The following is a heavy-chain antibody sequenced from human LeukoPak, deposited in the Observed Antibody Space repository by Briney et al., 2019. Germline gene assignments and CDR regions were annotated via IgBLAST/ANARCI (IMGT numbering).Heavy chain of an antibody. D-gene: IGHD3-9*01. J-gene: IGHJ5*02. Sequence: ASVKVSCKASGYTFTGYYMHWVRQAPGQGLEWMGWINPNSGGTNYAQKFQGWVTMTRDTSISTAYMELSRLRSDDTAVYYCAREPHLINYDILRAYNWFDPWGQGTLVTVSS. CDR3: AREPHLINYDILRAYNWFDP. CDR2: INPNSGGT. V-gene: IGHV1-2*04. CDR1: GYTFTGYY.